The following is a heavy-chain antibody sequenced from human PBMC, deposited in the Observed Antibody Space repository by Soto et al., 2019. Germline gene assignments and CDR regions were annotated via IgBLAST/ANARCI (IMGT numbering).Heavy chain of an antibody. V-gene: IGHV4-39*01. J-gene: IGHJ4*02. CDR3: ASIPRPDLVATSDY. CDR1: GGSISSSSYY. D-gene: IGHD5-12*01. CDR2: IYYSGST. Sequence: SETLSLTCTVSGGSISSSSYYWGWIRQPPGKGLEWIGSIYYSGSTYYNPSLKSRVTISVDTSKNQFSLKLSSVTAADTAVYYCASIPRPDLVATSDYWGQGTLVTVSS.